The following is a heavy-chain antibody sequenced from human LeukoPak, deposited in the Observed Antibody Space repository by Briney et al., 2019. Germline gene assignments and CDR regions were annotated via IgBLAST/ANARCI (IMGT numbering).Heavy chain of an antibody. J-gene: IGHJ4*02. CDR3: ASRGTRPQGYHEY. CDR2: IYYSGST. D-gene: IGHD3-10*01. Sequence: SETLSLTCTVSGGSISSYYWSWIRQPPGKGLEWIGYIYYSGSTNYNPSLKSRVTISVDTSKNQSSLKLSSVTAADTAVYYCASRGTRPQGYHEYWGQGTLVTVSS. CDR1: GGSISSYY. V-gene: IGHV4-59*08.